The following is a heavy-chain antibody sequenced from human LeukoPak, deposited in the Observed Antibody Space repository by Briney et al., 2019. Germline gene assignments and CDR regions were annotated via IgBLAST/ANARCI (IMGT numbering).Heavy chain of an antibody. CDR3: ARGRGLTLSYHYFDY. CDR1: GFTFSSYW. Sequence: GGSLRLSCAVSGFTFSSYWMHWVRQAPGKGLVWVSRVNSDGSSTTYADSVKGRFTISRDNAKNTLYLQVNSLRDEDTAVYYCARGRGLTLSYHYFDYWGQGTLVTVSS. CDR2: VNSDGSST. D-gene: IGHD3-10*01. V-gene: IGHV3-74*03. J-gene: IGHJ4*02.